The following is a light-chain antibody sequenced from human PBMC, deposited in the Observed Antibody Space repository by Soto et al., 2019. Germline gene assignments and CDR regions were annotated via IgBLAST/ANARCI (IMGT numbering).Light chain of an antibody. CDR1: QIINTW. J-gene: IGKJ3*01. CDR2: RAS. V-gene: IGKV1-5*03. Sequence: DIQMTQSPSTLSASVGDRVPITCRASQIINTWLAWYQQKPGKAPKLLIYRASNLVSGVPSRFSGSGSGTDFTLTISSLQPDDFSIYYCQQYETYSGTFGPGTKVDL. CDR3: QQYETYSGT.